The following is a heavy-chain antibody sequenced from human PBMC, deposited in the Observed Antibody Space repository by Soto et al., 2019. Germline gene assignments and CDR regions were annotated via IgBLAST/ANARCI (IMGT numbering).Heavy chain of an antibody. CDR3: ARDTQELLWFGELSDYYYGMDV. D-gene: IGHD3-10*01. Sequence: ASVKVSCKASGYTFTGYYMHWVRQAPGQGLEWMGWINPNSGGTNYAQKFQGRVTMTRDTSISTAYMELSRLRSDDTAVYYCARDTQELLWFGELSDYYYGMDVWGQGTTVTVSS. J-gene: IGHJ6*02. CDR2: INPNSGGT. CDR1: GYTFTGYY. V-gene: IGHV1-2*02.